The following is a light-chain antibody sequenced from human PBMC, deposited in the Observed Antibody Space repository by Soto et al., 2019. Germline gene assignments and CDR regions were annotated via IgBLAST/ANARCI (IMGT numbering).Light chain of an antibody. Sequence: EIVLTQSPGTLSLSPGERATLSCRASQSLSSYLAWYQQKPGQAPRLLIYGASNRATGIPDRFSGSGSGTDFTLTISRLEPEDSAVFYCQQFGTSPLTFGQGTKVDI. CDR2: GAS. J-gene: IGKJ1*01. V-gene: IGKV3-20*01. CDR1: QSLSSY. CDR3: QQFGTSPLT.